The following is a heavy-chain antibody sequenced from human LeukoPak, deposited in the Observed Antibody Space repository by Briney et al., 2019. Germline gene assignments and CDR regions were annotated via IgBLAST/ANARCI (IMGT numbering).Heavy chain of an antibody. CDR1: GYTFTDYY. V-gene: IGHV1-2*02. D-gene: IGHD2-15*01. CDR2: INPNSGGT. Sequence: ASVKVSCKASGYTFTDYYMHWVRQAPGQGLEWMGWINPNSGGTNYAQKFQGRVTMTRDTSISTAYMELSRLRSDDTAVYYCARNRYCSGGSCYPYHDYWGQGTLVTVSS. J-gene: IGHJ4*02. CDR3: ARNRYCSGGSCYPYHDY.